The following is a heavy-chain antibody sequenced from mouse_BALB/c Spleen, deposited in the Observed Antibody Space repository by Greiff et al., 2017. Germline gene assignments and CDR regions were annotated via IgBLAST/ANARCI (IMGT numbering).Heavy chain of an antibody. CDR3: TREGTMIRGFDY. CDR2: ISSGGSYT. D-gene: IGHD2-4*01. CDR1: GFTFSSYT. Sequence: EVKLMESGGGLVKPGGSLKLSCAASGFTFSSYTMSWVRQTPEKRLEWVATISSGGSYTYYPDSVKGRFTISRDNAKNNLYLQMSSLKSEETAMYDCTREGTMIRGFDYWGQGTTLTVSS. J-gene: IGHJ2*01. V-gene: IGHV5-6-4*01.